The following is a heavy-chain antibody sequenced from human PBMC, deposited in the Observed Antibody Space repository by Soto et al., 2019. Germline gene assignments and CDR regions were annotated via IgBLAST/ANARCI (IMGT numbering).Heavy chain of an antibody. D-gene: IGHD2-21*02. J-gene: IGHJ6*02. CDR2: IHYSGSI. CDR1: GGSISYEYYH. CDR3: AREDDGGDRDYYGLDV. Sequence: QVQLQQSGPGLVKPSQTLSLTCTVSGGSISYEYYHWTWIRQSPGKGLEWIGYIHYSGSIIYNPSFKSRVTISVDTSKNHFSLQLSSVTDADTAVYFCAREDDGGDRDYYGLDVWGQGTTVTVSS. V-gene: IGHV4-30-4*08.